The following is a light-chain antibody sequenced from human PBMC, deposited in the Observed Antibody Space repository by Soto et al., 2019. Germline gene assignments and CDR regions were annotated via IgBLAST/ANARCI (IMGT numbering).Light chain of an antibody. CDR2: DAS. CDR1: QTISRW. Sequence: DIQLTQTPSTLSASVGDEVTITCRDSQTISRWLAWYQQKPGRAPKLLIYDASTLESGVPSRFSGSGSETEFTLTISSLQPDDFATYFCHSRAFGQGTRLEIK. V-gene: IGKV1-5*01. CDR3: HSRA. J-gene: IGKJ5*01.